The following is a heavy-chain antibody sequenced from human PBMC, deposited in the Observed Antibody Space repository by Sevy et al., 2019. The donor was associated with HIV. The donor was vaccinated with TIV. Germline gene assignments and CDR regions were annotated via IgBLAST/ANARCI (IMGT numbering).Heavy chain of an antibody. J-gene: IGHJ6*02. CDR3: AKNRADTAMADYYYYGMDV. V-gene: IGHV3-30*18. CDR1: GFTFSSYG. CDR2: ISYDGTKK. Sequence: GGSLRLSCAASGFTFSSYGMHWVRQAPGKGLEWVAVISYDGTKKYYVDSVEGRFTISRDNSKNTLYLQMNSLRAEETAVYYCAKNRADTAMADYYYYGMDVWGQGTTVTVSS. D-gene: IGHD5-18*01.